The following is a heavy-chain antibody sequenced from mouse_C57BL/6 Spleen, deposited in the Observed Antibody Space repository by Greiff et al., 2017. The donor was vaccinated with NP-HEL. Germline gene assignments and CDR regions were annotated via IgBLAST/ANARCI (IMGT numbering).Heavy chain of an antibody. CDR3: AREGGNYVFAY. Sequence: VQLQQSGAELVRPGASVKLSCKASGYTFTDYYINWVKQRPGQGLEWIARIYPGSGNTYYNEKFKGKATLTAEKSSSTAYMQLSSLTSEDSAVYFCAREGGNYVFAYWGQGTLVTVSA. CDR2: IYPGSGNT. D-gene: IGHD2-1*01. CDR1: GYTFTDYY. J-gene: IGHJ3*01. V-gene: IGHV1-76*01.